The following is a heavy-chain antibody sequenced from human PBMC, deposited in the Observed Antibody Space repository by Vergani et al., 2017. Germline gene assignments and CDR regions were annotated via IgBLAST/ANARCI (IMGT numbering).Heavy chain of an antibody. Sequence: QLQLQESGPGLVKPSATLSLTCSVSGASIRSSNYYWGWLRQPPGKGLEWIASIYYSGITYSNPSLKSRVTISVDTSKNQFSLKLSSVTAADTAVYFCAGHSTVEWLVKLGWIDPWGQGILVTVSS. CDR2: IYYSGIT. CDR3: AGHSTVEWLVKLGWIDP. CDR1: GASIRSSNYY. D-gene: IGHD6-19*01. V-gene: IGHV4-39*01. J-gene: IGHJ5*02.